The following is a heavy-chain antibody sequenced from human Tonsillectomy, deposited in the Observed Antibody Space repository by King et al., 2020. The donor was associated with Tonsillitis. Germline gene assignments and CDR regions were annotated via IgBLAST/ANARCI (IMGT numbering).Heavy chain of an antibody. CDR3: AHRLRNDFWSGSFDF. CDR1: GFSLSTDGVG. J-gene: IGHJ4*02. Sequence: TLKESGPSLVKPTQTLTLTCTLSGFSLSTDGVGVGWLRQPPGKALEWLALIFLDDDKRYSPFRKSRPTITTDSSKNQVILTMSDMDPVDTATYYCAHRLRNDFWSGSFDFWGQGTLVAVSS. V-gene: IGHV2-5*02. CDR2: IFLDDDK. D-gene: IGHD3-3*01.